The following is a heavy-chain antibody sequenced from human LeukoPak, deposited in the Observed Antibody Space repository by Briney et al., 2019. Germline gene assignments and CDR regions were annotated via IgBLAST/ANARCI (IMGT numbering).Heavy chain of an antibody. Sequence: GGSLRLSCAASGFTFSSYAMYWVRQAPGKGLDWVAVISYDGSNKYYVDSVKGRFTISRDNSKNTLYLQMNSLRAEDTAVYYCARDTTDCSGGGCYPGLGYGMDVWGQGTTVTVSS. D-gene: IGHD2-15*01. V-gene: IGHV3-30*04. J-gene: IGHJ6*02. CDR1: GFTFSSYA. CDR2: ISYDGSNK. CDR3: ARDTTDCSGGGCYPGLGYGMDV.